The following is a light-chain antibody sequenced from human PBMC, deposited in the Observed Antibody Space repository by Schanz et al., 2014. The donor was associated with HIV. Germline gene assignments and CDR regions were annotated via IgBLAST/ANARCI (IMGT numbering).Light chain of an antibody. J-gene: IGLJ1*01. CDR3: GTWDSSLSAV. CDR1: AYNIGQNF. CDR2: DNH. Sequence: QSVLTQPPSVSAAPGQKVTIACSGSAYNIGQNFVSWYQHLPGTAPKLLIYDNHERPSEIPDRFSGSKSGTSATLGITGLQTGDEADYYCGTWDSSLSAVFGTGTKLTVL. V-gene: IGLV1-51*01.